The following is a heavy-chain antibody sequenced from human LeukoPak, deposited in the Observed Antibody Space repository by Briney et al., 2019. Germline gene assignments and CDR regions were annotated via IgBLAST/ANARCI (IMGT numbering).Heavy chain of an antibody. CDR3: ARENEYYDFWSGYSKRYFDY. Sequence: GGSLRLSCAASGFTFSSYGMSWVRQAPGKGLEWVSAISGSGGSTYYADSVKGRFTISRDNSENTLYLQMNSLRAEDTAVYYCARENEYYDFWSGYSKRYFDYWGQGTLVTVSS. V-gene: IGHV3-23*01. CDR1: GFTFSSYG. CDR2: ISGSGGST. J-gene: IGHJ4*02. D-gene: IGHD3-3*01.